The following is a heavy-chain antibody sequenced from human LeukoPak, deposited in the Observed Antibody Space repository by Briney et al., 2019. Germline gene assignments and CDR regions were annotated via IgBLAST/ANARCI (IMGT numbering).Heavy chain of an antibody. Sequence: GGSLRLSCAASGFTFSSYSMNWVRQAPGKGLEWVSSISSSSSYIYYADSVKGRFTISRDNSKNRVYVQMNRRRAEDTAVYYCARGSDSSGYSDLDYWGQGTLVTVSS. CDR1: GFTFSSYS. CDR2: ISSSSSYI. CDR3: ARGSDSSGYSDLDY. J-gene: IGHJ4*02. V-gene: IGHV3-21*01. D-gene: IGHD3-22*01.